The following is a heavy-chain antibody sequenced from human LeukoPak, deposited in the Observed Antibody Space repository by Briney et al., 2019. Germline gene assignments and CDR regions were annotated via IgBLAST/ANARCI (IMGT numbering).Heavy chain of an antibody. CDR3: ARAWDCSSTTCYVSFDY. CDR2: ISAYIGNT. D-gene: IGHD2-2*01. CDR1: GYIFTTYG. Sequence: SVKVTCKSTGYIFTTYGNSWVRPAPGQGREWMGFISAYIGNTNYAQKRQGRVTMTTDASTSKAYMELRSLTSDDTAVYYCARAWDCSSTTCYVSFDYWGQGSLVTVSS. J-gene: IGHJ4*02. V-gene: IGHV1-18*01.